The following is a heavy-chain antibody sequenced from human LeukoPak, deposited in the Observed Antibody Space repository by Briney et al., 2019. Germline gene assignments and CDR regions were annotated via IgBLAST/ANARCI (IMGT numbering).Heavy chain of an antibody. Sequence: PGGSLRLSCAASGFTFSSYAMSWVRQAPGKGLEWVSPISGSGGSTYYADSVKGRFTISRDNSKNTLYLQMNSLRAEDTAVYYCAKAKYYYGSGSPDCFDYWGQGTLVTVSS. J-gene: IGHJ4*02. CDR3: AKAKYYYGSGSPDCFDY. CDR1: GFTFSSYA. CDR2: ISGSGGST. V-gene: IGHV3-23*01. D-gene: IGHD3-10*01.